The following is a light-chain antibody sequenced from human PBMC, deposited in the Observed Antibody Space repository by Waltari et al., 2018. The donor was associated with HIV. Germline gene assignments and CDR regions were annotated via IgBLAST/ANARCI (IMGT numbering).Light chain of an antibody. Sequence: QSALTQPPSASGAPGQSVTISCTGTSSDIGASTFVSWYQHHPGKAPELLLYEVTKRPSGVPDRFSGSKSDNTASLTVSGLQAEDEADYYCSSYAGSNTLIFGGGTKLTVL. J-gene: IGLJ2*01. CDR3: SSYAGSNTLI. CDR1: SSDIGASTF. V-gene: IGLV2-8*01. CDR2: EVT.